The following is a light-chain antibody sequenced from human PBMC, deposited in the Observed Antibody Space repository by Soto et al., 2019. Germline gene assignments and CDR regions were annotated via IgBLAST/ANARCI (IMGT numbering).Light chain of an antibody. J-gene: IGLJ2*01. CDR3: SSYTRSTTII. CDR1: SSDIGAYNY. V-gene: IGLV2-14*03. Sequence: QSALTQPASVSGSPGQSVTISCTGTSSDIGAYNYVSWYQQHPGKAPTLIINDVNNRPSGVSNRFSGSKSGNTASLTISGLQAEDEADFYCSSYTRSTTIIFGGGTKVTVL. CDR2: DVN.